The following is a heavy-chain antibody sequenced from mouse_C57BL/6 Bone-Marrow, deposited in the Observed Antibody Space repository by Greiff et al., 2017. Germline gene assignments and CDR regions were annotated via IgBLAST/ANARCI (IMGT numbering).Heavy chain of an antibody. Sequence: EVKLVESGGGLVKPGGSLKLSCAASGFTFSSYAMSWVRQTPEKRLGWVATISAGGSYTYYPDNVKGRFTISRDNAKNNLYLQMSHLKSEDSAMYYCARDRTGQFAYWGQGTLVTVSA. CDR3: ARDRTGQFAY. V-gene: IGHV5-4*01. CDR1: GFTFSSYA. J-gene: IGHJ3*01. CDR2: ISAGGSYT. D-gene: IGHD4-1*01.